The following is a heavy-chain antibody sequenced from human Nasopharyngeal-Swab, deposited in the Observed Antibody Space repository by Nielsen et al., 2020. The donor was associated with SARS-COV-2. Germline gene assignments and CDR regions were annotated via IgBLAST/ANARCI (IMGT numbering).Heavy chain of an antibody. CDR2: VNHNGSP. CDR1: GEPSSGYY. V-gene: IGHV4-34*01. Sequence: SQTLSLTCAIYGEPSSGYYWTWIRQPPGKGLEWIGEVNHNGSPSYNPSLKSRVTMSVDMSKNQFSLKLTSVTAADTAVYYCARDKGWHAFDVWGQGTLVTVSS. J-gene: IGHJ3*01. D-gene: IGHD2-15*01. CDR3: ARDKGWHAFDV.